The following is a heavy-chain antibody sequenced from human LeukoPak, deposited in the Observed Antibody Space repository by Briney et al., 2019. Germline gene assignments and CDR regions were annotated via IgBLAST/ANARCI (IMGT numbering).Heavy chain of an antibody. CDR3: ARGWGEGVVIEYYFDY. D-gene: IGHD3-3*01. Sequence: ASVKVSCKASGYTFTSYDINWVRQATGQGLEWMGWMNPNSGNTGYAQKFQGRVTMTRNTSISTAYMELSSLRSEDTAVYYWARGWGEGVVIEYYFDYWGQGTLVTVSS. J-gene: IGHJ4*02. V-gene: IGHV1-8*01. CDR2: MNPNSGNT. CDR1: GYTFTSYD.